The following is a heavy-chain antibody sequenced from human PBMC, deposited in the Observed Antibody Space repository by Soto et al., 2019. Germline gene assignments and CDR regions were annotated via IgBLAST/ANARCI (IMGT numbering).Heavy chain of an antibody. J-gene: IGHJ6*02. CDR2: IIPIFGTA. CDR3: ARILASGAGTHYYYGMAV. V-gene: IGHV1-69*01. CDR1: GGTFSSYA. D-gene: IGHD6-19*01. Sequence: QVQLVQSGAEVKKPGSSVKVSCKASGGTFSSYAISWVRQAPGQGLEWMGGIIPIFGTANYAQKFQGRVTITADESTSTAYMELSSLRSEDTAVYYCARILASGAGTHYYYGMAVWGQGTTVTVSS.